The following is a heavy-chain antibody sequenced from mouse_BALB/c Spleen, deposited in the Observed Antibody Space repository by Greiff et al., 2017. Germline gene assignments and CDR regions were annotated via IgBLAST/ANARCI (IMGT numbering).Heavy chain of an antibody. V-gene: IGHV5-9-4*01. D-gene: IGHD3-3*01. CDR3: ARSARAGYAMDY. Sequence: EVQLVESGGGLVKPGGSLKLSCAASGFTFSSYAMSWVRQSPEKRLEWVAEISSGGSYTYYPDTVTGRFTISRDNAKNTLYLEMSSLRSEDTAMYYCARSARAGYAMDYWGQGTSVTVSS. CDR1: GFTFSSYA. CDR2: ISSGGSYT. J-gene: IGHJ4*01.